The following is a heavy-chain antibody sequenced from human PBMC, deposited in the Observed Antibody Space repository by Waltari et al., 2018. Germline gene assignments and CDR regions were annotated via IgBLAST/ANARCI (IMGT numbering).Heavy chain of an antibody. Sequence: EVQLVESGGGLVKPGGSLRLSCAASGFTFSSYSTNWVRQAPGKGLEWVSSIGTGSSFTYYADSVQGRFTISRDDAKNSLFLQMNSLRAEDTAVYYCAREDPGRIYYYYMDVWGKGTTVTVSS. J-gene: IGHJ6*03. CDR2: IGTGSSFT. CDR3: AREDPGRIYYYYMDV. V-gene: IGHV3-21*02. CDR1: GFTFSSYS. D-gene: IGHD3-10*01.